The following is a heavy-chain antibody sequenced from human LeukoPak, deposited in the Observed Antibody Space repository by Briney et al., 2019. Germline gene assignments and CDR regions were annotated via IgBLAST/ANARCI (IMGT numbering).Heavy chain of an antibody. J-gene: IGHJ4*02. Sequence: GGSLRLPCAASGFTFSTYSMNWVRQAPGKGLEWVSSISSSSSYIYYADSVKGRFTISRDNAKNSLYLQMNSLRAEDTAVYYCARDLRTYGDRDRDWGQGTLVTVSS. CDR3: ARDLRTYGDRDRD. CDR1: GFTFSTYS. CDR2: ISSSSSYI. D-gene: IGHD4-17*01. V-gene: IGHV3-21*01.